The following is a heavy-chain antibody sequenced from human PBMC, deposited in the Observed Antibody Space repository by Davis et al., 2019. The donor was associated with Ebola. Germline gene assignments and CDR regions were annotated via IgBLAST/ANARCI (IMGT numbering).Heavy chain of an antibody. CDR2: ISSSGSTI. J-gene: IGHJ6*02. CDR3: AKRIAVAGTHGMDV. D-gene: IGHD6-19*01. CDR1: GFTFSSYA. Sequence: GESLKISCAASGFTFSSYAMNWVRQAPGKGLEWVSYISSSGSTIYYADSVKGRFTISRDNAKNSLYLQMNSLRAEDTAVYYCAKRIAVAGTHGMDVWGQGTTVTVSS. V-gene: IGHV3-48*03.